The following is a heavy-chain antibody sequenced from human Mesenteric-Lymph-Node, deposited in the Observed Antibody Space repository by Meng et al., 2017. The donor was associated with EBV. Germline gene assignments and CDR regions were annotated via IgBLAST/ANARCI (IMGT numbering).Heavy chain of an antibody. CDR3: ARRGIAEGFDF. CDR2: IYHFGSP. Sequence: QDSGSGLVKPSHTLSLTCAVSGGSLSSGGYSWSWIPQPQGKGLEWIGYIYHFGSPNYNPSLKSRVTISVDRSKNQFSLNLTSMTAADTAVYYCARRGIAEGFDFWGQGTLVTVSS. J-gene: IGHJ4*02. V-gene: IGHV4-30-2*01. CDR1: GGSLSSGGYS.